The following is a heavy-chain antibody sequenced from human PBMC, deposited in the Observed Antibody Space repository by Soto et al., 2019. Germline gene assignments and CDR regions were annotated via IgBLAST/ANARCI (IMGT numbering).Heavy chain of an antibody. D-gene: IGHD6-6*01. J-gene: IGHJ4*02. Sequence: SDSLSRTCAVSGGSIISCNWWSWVRHPPGKGLEWIGEIYHSGSTNYNPSLKSRVTISVDKSKNQFSLKLSSVTAADTAVYYCAKCITALGPIDYWGQGTLVTVS. CDR1: GGSIISCNW. CDR2: IYHSGST. V-gene: IGHV4-4*02. CDR3: AKCITALGPIDY.